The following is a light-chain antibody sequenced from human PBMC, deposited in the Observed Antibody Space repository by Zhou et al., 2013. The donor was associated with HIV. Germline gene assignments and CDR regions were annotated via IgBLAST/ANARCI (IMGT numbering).Light chain of an antibody. J-gene: IGKJ1*01. Sequence: DIQMTQSPSSLSTSVGDRVTITCQASQDISNYLNWYQQKPGKAPELLIFAASALQRGVPSRFSARGTGTDFSLTISSLQPEDFATYYCQQTYSTLWTFGQGTKVEIK. CDR1: QDISNY. V-gene: IGKV1-39*01. CDR2: AAS. CDR3: QQTYSTLWT.